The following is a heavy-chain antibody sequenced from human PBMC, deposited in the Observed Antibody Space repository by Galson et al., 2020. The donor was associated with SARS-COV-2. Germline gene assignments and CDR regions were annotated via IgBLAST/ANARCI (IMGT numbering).Heavy chain of an antibody. CDR2: IIPIFGTA. J-gene: IGHJ4*02. D-gene: IGHD2-15*01. V-gene: IGHV1-69*13. CDR1: GGTFSSYA. Sequence: SVKVSCKASGGTFSSYAISWVRQAPGQGLEWMGGIIPIFGTANTAQKFQGRVTINADESTSTAYMELSSLRSEDTDGYCCARDPPLGYCSGGSCAGLDYGCQGTLVTVSS. CDR3: ARDPPLGYCSGGSCAGLDY.